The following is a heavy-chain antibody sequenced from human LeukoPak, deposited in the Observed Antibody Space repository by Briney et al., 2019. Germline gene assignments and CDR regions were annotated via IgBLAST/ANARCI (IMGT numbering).Heavy chain of an antibody. D-gene: IGHD3-9*01. CDR3: ARDQSVLRYFDWPHGWDY. CDR2: INPNSGGT. CDR1: GYTFTGYY. Sequence: ASVKVSCKASGYTFTGYYMHWVRQAPEQGLEWMGWINPNSGGTNYAQKFQGRVTMTRDTSISTAYMELSRLRSDDTAVYYCARDQSVLRYFDWPHGWDYWGQGTLVTVSS. J-gene: IGHJ4*02. V-gene: IGHV1-2*02.